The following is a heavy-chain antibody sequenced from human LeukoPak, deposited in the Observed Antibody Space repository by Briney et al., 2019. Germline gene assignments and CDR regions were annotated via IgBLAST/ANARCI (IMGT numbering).Heavy chain of an antibody. J-gene: IGHJ4*02. CDR3: ASSGPYGYFDF. CDR2: INSDRSHI. D-gene: IGHD3-10*01. CDR1: GFTFSTYW. V-gene: IGHV3-74*01. Sequence: GGSLRLSCAASGFTFSTYWMHWVRQVPGKGLMWLSRINSDRSHIAYADSVRGRFTISRDNAKNTLFLQMSSLRVEDTAMYYCASSGPYGYFDFWGQGALVTVSS.